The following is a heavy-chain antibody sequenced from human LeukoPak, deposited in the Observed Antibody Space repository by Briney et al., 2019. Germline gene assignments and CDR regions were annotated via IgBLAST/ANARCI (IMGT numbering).Heavy chain of an antibody. V-gene: IGHV3-9*01. J-gene: IGHJ4*02. CDR3: AKTGGSNYFDY. CDR2: ISWNGDSI. D-gene: IGHD3-16*01. CDR1: GFTFSNYW. Sequence: GGSLRLSCAASGFTFSNYWMHWVRQVPGKGLEWVSSISWNGDSIGYADSVKGRFTISRDNAKNSLYLQMNSLRAEDTAVYYCAKTGGSNYFDYWGQGTLVTVSS.